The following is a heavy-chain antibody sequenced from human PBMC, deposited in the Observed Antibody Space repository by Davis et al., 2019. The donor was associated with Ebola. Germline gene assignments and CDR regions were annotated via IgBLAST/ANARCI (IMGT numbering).Heavy chain of an antibody. CDR2: ISYDGSNK. D-gene: IGHD1-26*01. Sequence: PGGSLRLSCAASGFTFSSYGMHWVRQAPGKGLEWVAVISYDGSNKYYADSVKGRFTISRDNSKNTLYLQMNSLRAEDTAVYYCAKDRMGATEAYYYGMDVWGTGTTVTVSS. J-gene: IGHJ6*04. CDR3: AKDRMGATEAYYYGMDV. CDR1: GFTFSSYG. V-gene: IGHV3-30*18.